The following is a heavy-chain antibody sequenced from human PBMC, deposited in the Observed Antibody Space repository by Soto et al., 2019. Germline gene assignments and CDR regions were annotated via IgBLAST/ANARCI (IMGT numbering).Heavy chain of an antibody. CDR2: INPNSGGT. CDR3: ASAAVTGTAGPDF. CDR1: GYTFSGFY. J-gene: IGHJ4*02. D-gene: IGHD6-19*01. V-gene: IGHV1-2*02. Sequence: ASVKVSCKASGYTFSGFYMHWVRQAPGQGLEWMGWINPNSGGTKSAEKFQGRVTMTRDTSISTAYMELSRLTSDDTAVYYCASAAVTGTAGPDFWRQGTQVTVSS.